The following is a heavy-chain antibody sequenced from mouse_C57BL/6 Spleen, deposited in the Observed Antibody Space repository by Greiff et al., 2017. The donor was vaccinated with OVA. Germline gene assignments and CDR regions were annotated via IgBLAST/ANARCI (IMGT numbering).Heavy chain of an antibody. J-gene: IGHJ4*01. CDR2: ILPGSGST. CDR3: ASRSTVVRDYYAMDY. CDR1: GYTFTGYW. D-gene: IGHD1-1*01. V-gene: IGHV1-9*01. Sequence: VQRVESGAELMKPGASVKLSCKATGYTFTGYWIEWVKQRPGHGLEWIGEILPGSGSTNYNEKFKGKATFTADTSSNTAYMQLSSLTTEDSAIYYCASRSTVVRDYYAMDYWGQGTSVTVSS.